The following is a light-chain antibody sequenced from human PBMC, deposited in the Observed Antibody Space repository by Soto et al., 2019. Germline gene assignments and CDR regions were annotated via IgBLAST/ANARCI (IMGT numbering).Light chain of an antibody. CDR2: SNT. V-gene: IGLV1-44*01. Sequence: QSVLTQPPSASGTPGQRVTISCSGTTSNIGSNSVNWFQQLPGTAPRLLIYSNTQRPSGVPDRFSGSKSGTSASLAISGLQSEDEADYYWAAWDDSLNGLWVFGGGTKLTVL. CDR3: AAWDDSLNGLWV. J-gene: IGLJ3*02. CDR1: TSNIGSNS.